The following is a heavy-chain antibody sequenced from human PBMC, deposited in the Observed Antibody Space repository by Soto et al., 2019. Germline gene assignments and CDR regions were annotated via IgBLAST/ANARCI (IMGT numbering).Heavy chain of an antibody. J-gene: IGHJ3*02. V-gene: IGHV1-18*01. CDR3: AARVSYYDILTGFDAFDI. Sequence: QVQLVQSGAEVKKPGASVKVSCKASGYTFTSYGISWVRQAPGQGLEWMGWISAYNGNTNYVQKLQGRVTMTTDTSTSTAYMELRSLRSDDTAVYYCAARVSYYDILTGFDAFDIWGQGTMVTVSS. D-gene: IGHD3-9*01. CDR2: ISAYNGNT. CDR1: GYTFTSYG.